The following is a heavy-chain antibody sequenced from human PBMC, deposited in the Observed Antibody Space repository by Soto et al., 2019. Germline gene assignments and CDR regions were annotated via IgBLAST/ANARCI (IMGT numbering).Heavy chain of an antibody. J-gene: IGHJ4*02. CDR1: GFTFSSYS. V-gene: IGHV3-21*01. CDR2: ISSSSSYI. Sequence: EVQLVESGGGLVKPGGSLRLSCAASGFTFSSYSMNWVRQAPGKGLEWVSSISSSSSYIYYADSVKGRFTISRDNAKNSLYLQMNSLRSDDMAVYYCARDLPFMVRGVNGIDYWGQGTLVTVSS. CDR3: ARDLPFMVRGVNGIDY. D-gene: IGHD3-10*01.